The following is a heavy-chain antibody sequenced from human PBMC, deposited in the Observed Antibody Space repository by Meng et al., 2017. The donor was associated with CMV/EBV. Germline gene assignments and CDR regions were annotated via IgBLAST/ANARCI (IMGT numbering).Heavy chain of an antibody. CDR1: GGSISGYY. CDR2: INYSGIT. V-gene: IGHV4-4*07. Sequence: VRLQESGPGLAKPSEAPSLTCTGSGGSISGYYCSWIRQTAGKGLEWIWRINYSGITNYNPSLKSRVTMSVDTSKNQFSLKLSSVTAADTAVYYCARDSSGWYPHFDSWGQGTLVTVSS. CDR3: ARDSSGWYPHFDS. D-gene: IGHD6-19*01. J-gene: IGHJ4*02.